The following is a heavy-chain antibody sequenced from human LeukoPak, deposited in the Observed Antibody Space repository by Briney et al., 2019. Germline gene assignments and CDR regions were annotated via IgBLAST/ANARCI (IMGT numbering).Heavy chain of an antibody. Sequence: GESLKISCKASGYTFTNYWIGWVRHTPGKGLEWMGIIHPGDSDTRYRTSFQGQVTMSVDESTSTAYLHWTSLKASDTAIYYCARHAGYCIGGKRYSFYYFDYWGQGTLVTVSS. CDR3: ARHAGYCIGGKRYSFYYFDY. CDR2: IHPGDSDT. J-gene: IGHJ4*02. V-gene: IGHV5-51*01. CDR1: GYTFTNYW. D-gene: IGHD2-15*01.